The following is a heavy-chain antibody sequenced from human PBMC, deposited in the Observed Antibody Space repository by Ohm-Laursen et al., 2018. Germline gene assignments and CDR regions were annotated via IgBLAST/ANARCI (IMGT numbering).Heavy chain of an antibody. V-gene: IGHV1-2*02. J-gene: IGHJ5*02. Sequence: SVKVSCKASGYTFTGYYMHWVRQAPGQGLEWMGWINPNSGGTNYAQKFQGRVTMTRDTSISTAYMELSRLRSDDTAVYYCARDDTGDNWFDHWGQGTLVTVSS. CDR1: GYTFTGYY. CDR2: INPNSGGT. D-gene: IGHD7-27*01. CDR3: ARDDTGDNWFDH.